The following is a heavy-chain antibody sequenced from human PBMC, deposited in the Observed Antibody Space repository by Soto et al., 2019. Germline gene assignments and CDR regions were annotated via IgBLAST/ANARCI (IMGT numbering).Heavy chain of an antibody. CDR2: ISYDGSNK. D-gene: IGHD3-3*01. CDR3: ARSLFWVSSRFDP. V-gene: IGHV3-30-3*01. J-gene: IGHJ5*02. CDR1: GFTFSSYA. Sequence: QVQLVESGGGVVQPGRSLRLSCAASGFTFSSYAMHWVRQAPGKGLEWVAVISYDGSNKYYADSVKGRFTISRDNSKNTLYRQMNSLRAEDTAVYYCARSLFWVSSRFDPWGQGTLVTVSS.